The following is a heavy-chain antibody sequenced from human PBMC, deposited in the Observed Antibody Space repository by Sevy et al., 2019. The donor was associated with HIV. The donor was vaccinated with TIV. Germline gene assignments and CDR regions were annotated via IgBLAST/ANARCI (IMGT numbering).Heavy chain of an antibody. D-gene: IGHD6-13*01. Sequence: SETLSLTCTVSGGSISSGSYYWSWIRQPAGKGLEWTGRIYTSGSTNYNPSLKSRVTISVDTSKNQFSLKLSSVTAADTAVYYCARGSSSSWYAGWFDPWGQGTLVTVSS. CDR1: GGSISSGSYY. J-gene: IGHJ5*02. CDR3: ARGSSSSWYAGWFDP. CDR2: IYTSGST. V-gene: IGHV4-61*02.